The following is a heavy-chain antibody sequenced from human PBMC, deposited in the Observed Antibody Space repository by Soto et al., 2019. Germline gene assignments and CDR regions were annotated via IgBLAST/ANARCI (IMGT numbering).Heavy chain of an antibody. D-gene: IGHD6-13*01. J-gene: IGHJ6*02. CDR3: VREDRGDSIYYYYYYGMDV. Sequence: GGSLRLSCAASGFTFSSYWMSWVRQAPGKGLEWVANIKQDGSEKYYVDSVKGRFTISRDNAKNSLYLQMNSLRAEDTAVYYCVREDRGDSIYYYYYYGMDVWGPGTTVTVSS. CDR2: IKQDGSEK. CDR1: GFTFSSYW. V-gene: IGHV3-7*01.